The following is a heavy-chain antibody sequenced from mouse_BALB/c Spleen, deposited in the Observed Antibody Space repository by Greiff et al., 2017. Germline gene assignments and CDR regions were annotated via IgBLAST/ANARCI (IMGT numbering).Heavy chain of an antibody. CDR1: GYSFTGYF. CDR3: ARWGYYGSSDWYFDV. J-gene: IGHJ1*01. D-gene: IGHD1-1*01. Sequence: VQLQQSGPELVKPGASVKISCKASGYSFTGYFMNWVMQSHGKSLEWIGRINPYNGDTFYNQKFKGKATLTVDKSSSTAHMELRSLASEDSAVYYCARWGYYGSSDWYFDVWGAGTTVTGSS. V-gene: IGHV1-20*02. CDR2: INPYNGDT.